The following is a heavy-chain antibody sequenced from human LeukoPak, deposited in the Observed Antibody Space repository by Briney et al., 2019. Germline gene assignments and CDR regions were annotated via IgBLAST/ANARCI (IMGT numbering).Heavy chain of an antibody. Sequence: SETLSLTCAVSGYSISSGYYWGWIRQPPGKGLEWIGAIYRSGNTYYNPSLKSRVTISVDTSKNQFSLKLSSVTAADTAAYHCARFSDGYSLGGYYFDYWGQGTLVTVSS. CDR3: ARFSDGYSLGGYYFDY. J-gene: IGHJ4*02. CDR1: GYSISSGYY. D-gene: IGHD5-24*01. CDR2: IYRSGNT. V-gene: IGHV4-38-2*01.